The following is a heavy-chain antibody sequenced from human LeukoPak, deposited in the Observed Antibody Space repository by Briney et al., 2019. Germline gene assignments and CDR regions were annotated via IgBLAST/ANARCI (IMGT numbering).Heavy chain of an antibody. Sequence: GASVKVSCKASGYTFTGYYMHWVRQAPGQGLEWMGWINPNSGGTNYAQKFQGRVTMTRDTSISIAYMELSRLRSDDTAVYYCARDGGFYDSSGSDWFDPWGQGTLVTVSS. CDR2: INPNSGGT. J-gene: IGHJ5*02. CDR1: GYTFTGYY. D-gene: IGHD3-22*01. CDR3: ARDGGFYDSSGSDWFDP. V-gene: IGHV1-2*02.